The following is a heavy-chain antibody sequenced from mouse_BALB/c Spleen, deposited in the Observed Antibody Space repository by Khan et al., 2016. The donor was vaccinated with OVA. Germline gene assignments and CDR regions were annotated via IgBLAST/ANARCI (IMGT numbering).Heavy chain of an antibody. CDR3: AKNYRYDVYFDY. CDR1: GYTFTSYV. D-gene: IGHD2-14*01. Sequence: VPLQQSGPDLVKPGASVRMSCKASGYTFTSYVMHWLRQKPGQGLEWIGYIYPFNDDTKYNEKFKGQATLTSDKSSRTAYMELSSLTSEDSAVYYCAKNYRYDVYFDYWGQGTTLTVSS. J-gene: IGHJ2*01. CDR2: IYPFNDDT. V-gene: IGHV1S136*01.